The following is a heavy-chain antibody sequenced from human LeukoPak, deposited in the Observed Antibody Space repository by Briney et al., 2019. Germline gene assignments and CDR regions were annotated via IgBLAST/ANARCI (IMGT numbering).Heavy chain of an antibody. CDR1: GYTFTDYY. CDR3: ATAPSPGLGFCSGASCYPDY. V-gene: IGHV1-2*02. J-gene: IGHJ4*02. D-gene: IGHD2-2*01. CDR2: INPNNGGI. Sequence: ASVKVSCKASGYTFTDYYIHWVRQAPGQGLEWMGWINPNNGGINFPQQFQDRVTLTRDTSVNTAYMELSRLKSDDTAVYFCATAPSPGLGFCSGASCYPDYWGQGTLVTVSS.